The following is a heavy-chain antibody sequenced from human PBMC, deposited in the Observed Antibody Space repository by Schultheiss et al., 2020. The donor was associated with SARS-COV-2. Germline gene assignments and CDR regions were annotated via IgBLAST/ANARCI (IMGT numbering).Heavy chain of an antibody. Sequence: SQTLSLTCTVSGGSISSYYWSWIRQPPGKGLEWIGYIYYSGSTYYNPSLKSRVTISVDTSKNQFSLKLSSVTAADTAVYYCARERVVPAAMPDYWGQGTLVTVSS. V-gene: IGHV4-59*12. CDR2: IYYSGST. J-gene: IGHJ4*02. CDR1: GGSISSYY. D-gene: IGHD2-2*01. CDR3: ARERVVPAAMPDY.